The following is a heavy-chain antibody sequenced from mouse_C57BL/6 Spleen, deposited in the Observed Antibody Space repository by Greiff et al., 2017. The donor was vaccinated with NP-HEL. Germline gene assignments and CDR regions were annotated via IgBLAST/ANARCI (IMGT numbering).Heavy chain of an antibody. J-gene: IGHJ2*02. Sequence: DVKLQESGPGLVKPSQSLSLTCSVTGYSITSGYYWNWIRQFPGNKLEWMCYISYDGSNNYNPSLKNRISITRDTSKNQFFLKLHSVTTEDTAPYYCARVRDYGGSYYYWGQGTSLTVSS. CDR2: ISYDGSN. V-gene: IGHV3-6*01. D-gene: IGHD1-1*01. CDR1: GYSITSGYY. CDR3: ARVRDYGGSYYY.